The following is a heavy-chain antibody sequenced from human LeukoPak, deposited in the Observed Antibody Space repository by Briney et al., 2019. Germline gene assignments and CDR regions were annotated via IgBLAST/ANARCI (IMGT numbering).Heavy chain of an antibody. CDR2: IKQDGSEK. CDR1: GFTFSRYW. V-gene: IGHV3-7*01. J-gene: IGHJ3*02. Sequence: GGSLRLSCAASGFTFSRYWMSWVRQAPGKGLEWVANIKQDGSEKYYVDSVKGRFTISRDNAKNSLYLQMNSLRAEDTAVYYCACLLFYDSSGFDVFDIWGQGTMVSVSS. CDR3: ACLLFYDSSGFDVFDI. D-gene: IGHD3-22*01.